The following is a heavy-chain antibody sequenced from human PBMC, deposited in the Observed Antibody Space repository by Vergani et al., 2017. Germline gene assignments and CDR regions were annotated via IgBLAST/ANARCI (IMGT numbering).Heavy chain of an antibody. D-gene: IGHD2-21*01. Sequence: QLQLPESGPGLVKPSETLSLTCTVSGGSLRSSSYYWGWIRQPPGKGLEWIGSIYYSGSTYYNPSLKSRVTISVDTSKNQFSLKLSSVTAADTAVYYCARHGQPRDILWSGYWGQGTLVTVSS. J-gene: IGHJ4*02. CDR1: GGSLRSSSYY. V-gene: IGHV4-39*01. CDR2: IYYSGST. CDR3: ARHGQPRDILWSGY.